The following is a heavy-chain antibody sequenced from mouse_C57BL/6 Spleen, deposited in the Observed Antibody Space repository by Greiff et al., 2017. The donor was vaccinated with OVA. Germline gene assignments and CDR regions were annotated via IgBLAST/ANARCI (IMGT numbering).Heavy chain of an antibody. CDR3: ARRYGSRREYFDY. Sequence: QVQLQQPGAELVKPGASVKMSCKASGYTFTSYWITWVKQRPGQGLEWIGDIYPGSGSTNYNEKFKSKATLTVETSSSTAYMQLSSLTSEDSAVYYCARRYGSRREYFDYWGQGTTLTVSS. CDR1: GYTFTSYW. J-gene: IGHJ2*01. V-gene: IGHV1-55*01. CDR2: IYPGSGST. D-gene: IGHD1-1*01.